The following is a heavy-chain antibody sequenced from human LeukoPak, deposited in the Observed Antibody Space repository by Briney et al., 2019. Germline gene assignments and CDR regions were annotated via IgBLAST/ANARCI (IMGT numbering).Heavy chain of an antibody. Sequence: GGSLRLSCETSGFMFSSYWMTWVRQAPGKGLEWVANIKEDGGEANYVGSVKGRFTISRDNAKNSLYLQMNSLRAEDTAVYYCARAPGGSGYYPDAFDIWGQGTMVTVSS. CDR3: ARAPGGSGYYPDAFDI. V-gene: IGHV3-7*01. J-gene: IGHJ3*02. D-gene: IGHD3-22*01. CDR1: GFMFSSYW. CDR2: IKEDGGEA.